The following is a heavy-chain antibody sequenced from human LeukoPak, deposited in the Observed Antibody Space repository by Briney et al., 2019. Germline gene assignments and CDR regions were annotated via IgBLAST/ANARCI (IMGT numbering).Heavy chain of an antibody. CDR2: VSSTENT. Sequence: SETLSLTCTVSGGSITYYYWSWIRQPAGRGLEWIGRVSSTENTNYNPSLRSRVTISPDKSKNQFSLKLTSATAAATAVYYCARQSGGSYVYFDYWGQGALVTVSS. V-gene: IGHV4-4*07. CDR1: GGSITYYY. J-gene: IGHJ4*02. CDR3: ARQSGGSYVYFDY. D-gene: IGHD3-22*01.